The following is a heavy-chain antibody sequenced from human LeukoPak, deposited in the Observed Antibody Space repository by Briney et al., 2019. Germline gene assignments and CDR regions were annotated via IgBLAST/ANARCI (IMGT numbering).Heavy chain of an antibody. Sequence: LGASVKVSCKASGYTFTSYGISWVRQAPGQGLEWMGWISAYNGNTNYAQKLQGRVTMTTDTSTSTAYMELRSLRSDDTAVYYCARGGDFWSGYFHFDYWGQGTLVTVSS. D-gene: IGHD3-3*01. J-gene: IGHJ4*02. CDR1: GYTFTSYG. CDR3: ARGGDFWSGYFHFDY. CDR2: ISAYNGNT. V-gene: IGHV1-18*01.